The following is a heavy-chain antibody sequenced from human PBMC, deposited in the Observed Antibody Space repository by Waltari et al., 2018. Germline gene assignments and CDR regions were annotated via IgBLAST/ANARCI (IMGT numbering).Heavy chain of an antibody. Sequence: QLQLQESGPGLVKPSETLSLTCTVSGGSISSSRYYWGWIRQPPGKGLEWIGSIYYSGSTYYNPSLKSRVTISVDTSKNQFSLKLSSVTAADTAVYYCARQGYSSGWLHDYWGQGTLVTVSS. CDR1: GGSISSSRYY. D-gene: IGHD6-19*01. CDR2: IYYSGST. CDR3: ARQGYSSGWLHDY. V-gene: IGHV4-39*01. J-gene: IGHJ4*02.